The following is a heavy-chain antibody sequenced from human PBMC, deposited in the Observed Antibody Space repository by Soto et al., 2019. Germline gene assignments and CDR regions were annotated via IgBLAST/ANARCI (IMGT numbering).Heavy chain of an antibody. Sequence: QVQLVQSGAEVKKPGASVKVSCKVSGYTLNEVAMHLLRQAPGKGRECLGGFDPDEAETIYAQHFQGRVTMTEDTSTDTVYMELSRLRSEDTALYFCTTYHGDDKFDHWGQGTLVTVSS. J-gene: IGHJ5*02. CDR1: GYTLNEVA. CDR3: TTYHGDDKFDH. D-gene: IGHD4-17*01. V-gene: IGHV1-24*01. CDR2: FDPDEAET.